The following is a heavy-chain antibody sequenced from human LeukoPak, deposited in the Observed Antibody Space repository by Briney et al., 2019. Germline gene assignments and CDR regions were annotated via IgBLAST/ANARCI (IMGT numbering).Heavy chain of an antibody. D-gene: IGHD6-19*01. CDR2: ISYDGSNK. Sequence: GGSLRPSCAASGFTFSSYGMHWVRQAPGKGLEWVAVISYDGSNKYYADSVKGRFTISRDNSKNTLYLQMNSLRAEDTAVYYCAKGMWSSGWYYFDYWGQGTLVTVSS. CDR1: GFTFSSYG. CDR3: AKGMWSSGWYYFDY. V-gene: IGHV3-30*18. J-gene: IGHJ4*02.